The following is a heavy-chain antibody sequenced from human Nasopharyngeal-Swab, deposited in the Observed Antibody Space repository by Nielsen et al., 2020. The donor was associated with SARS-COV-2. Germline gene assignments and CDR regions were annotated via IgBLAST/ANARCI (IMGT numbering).Heavy chain of an antibody. J-gene: IGHJ4*02. CDR3: ARGQLYDY. V-gene: IGHV1-18*04. CDR2: ISAYNGNT. D-gene: IGHD6-6*01. Sequence: ASVKVSCKASGYTFTGYYMHWVRQAPGQGLEWMGWISAYNGNTNYAQKLQGRVTMTTGTSTSTAYMELRSLRSDDTAVYYCARGQLYDYWGQGTLVTVSS. CDR1: GYTFTGYY.